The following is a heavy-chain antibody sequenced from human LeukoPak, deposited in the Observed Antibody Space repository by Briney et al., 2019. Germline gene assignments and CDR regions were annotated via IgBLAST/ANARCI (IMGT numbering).Heavy chain of an antibody. D-gene: IGHD3-10*01. V-gene: IGHV3-53*01. J-gene: IGHJ3*02. CDR3: AKDLIYRGGIAVPAFDI. CDR2: IYSGGST. Sequence: GGSLRLSCAASGFTVSSNYMSWVRQAPGKGLEWVSVIYSGGSTYYADSVKGRFTISRDDSKNTLYLQMNSLRAEDTAVYYCAKDLIYRGGIAVPAFDIWGQGTMVTVSS. CDR1: GFTVSSNY.